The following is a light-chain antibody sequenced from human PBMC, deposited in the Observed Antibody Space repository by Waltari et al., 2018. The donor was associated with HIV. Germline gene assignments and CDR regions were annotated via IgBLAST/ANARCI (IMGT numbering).Light chain of an antibody. CDR3: QQSNNWPQVIT. Sequence: ETVLTQSPVTLSLSQGETATVSCRASQSVSNNLAWYQQKPGQAPRLLIYDSFKRATGIPDRFSGGGSGTDFTLTISSLEPEDFAVYYCQQSNNWPQVITFGQGTRLEIK. J-gene: IGKJ5*01. V-gene: IGKV3-11*01. CDR1: QSVSNN. CDR2: DSF.